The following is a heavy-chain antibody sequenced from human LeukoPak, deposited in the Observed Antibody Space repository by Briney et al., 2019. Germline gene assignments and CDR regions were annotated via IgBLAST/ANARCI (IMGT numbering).Heavy chain of an antibody. CDR3: ARDAHNGYEFHDWFDP. CDR1: GYTFTDYY. Sequence: ASVKVSCKASGYTFTDYYIHWVRQAPGQGLEWMGWINPNSGGAKYAQKFQGRVTMTTDTSISTAYMEMSRLTSDDTAVYYCARDAHNGYEFHDWFDPWGQGALVTVSS. CDR2: INPNSGGA. D-gene: IGHD5-12*01. J-gene: IGHJ5*02. V-gene: IGHV1-2*02.